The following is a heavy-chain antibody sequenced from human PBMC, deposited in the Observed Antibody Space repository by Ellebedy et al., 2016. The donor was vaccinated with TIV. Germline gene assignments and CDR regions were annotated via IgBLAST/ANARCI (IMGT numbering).Heavy chain of an antibody. CDR1: GFTFSHFG. J-gene: IGHJ5*02. CDR3: ARGIPQAWELLAT. D-gene: IGHD1-26*01. V-gene: IGHV4-34*01. Sequence: GSLRLSXAASGFTFSHFGMTWVRQSPGKGLEWIGEATHSGGTNYNPSLQSRVIISLDTSKGQFSLQLSSVTAADTAVYYCARGIPQAWELLATWGQGTLVTVSS. CDR2: ATHSGGT.